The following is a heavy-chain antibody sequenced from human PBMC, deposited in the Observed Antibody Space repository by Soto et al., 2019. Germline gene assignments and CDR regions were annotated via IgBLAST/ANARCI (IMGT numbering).Heavy chain of an antibody. V-gene: IGHV4-30-4*01. Sequence: QVRLQESGPGLVKPSQTLSLTCTVSSGSIISGGHYWSWIRQPPGKGLEWIGDIYYSGSTFYNPSLKSRVTISVDTSKNQFSLSLSSVTAADTAVYYCARDTSPYCTDGVCYSHFAYWGQGTLVTVSS. CDR1: SGSIISGGHY. J-gene: IGHJ4*02. CDR3: ARDTSPYCTDGVCYSHFAY. CDR2: IYYSGST. D-gene: IGHD2-8*01.